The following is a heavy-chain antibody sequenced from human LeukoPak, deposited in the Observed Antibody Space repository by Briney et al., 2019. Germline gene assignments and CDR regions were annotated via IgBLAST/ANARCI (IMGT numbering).Heavy chain of an antibody. Sequence: SETLSLTCTVSGGSISSYYWSWIRQPPGKGLEWIGYIYYSGSTNYNPSLKSRVTISVDTSKNQFSLKLSSVTAADTAVYYCARYYGSGSYLDIWGQGTMVTVSS. CDR1: GGSISSYY. CDR3: ARYYGSGSYLDI. D-gene: IGHD3-10*01. J-gene: IGHJ3*02. CDR2: IYYSGST. V-gene: IGHV4-59*01.